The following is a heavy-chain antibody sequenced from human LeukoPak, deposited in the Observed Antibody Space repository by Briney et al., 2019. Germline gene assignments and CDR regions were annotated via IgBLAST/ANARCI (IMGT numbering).Heavy chain of an antibody. CDR2: ISSSSSYI. J-gene: IGHJ4*02. Sequence: GGSLRLPCAASGFTFSSYSMNWVRQAPGKGLEWVSSISSSSSYIYYADSVKGRFTISRDNAKNSLYLQMNSLRAEDTAVYYCARDLGSGSRKFDYWGQGTLVTVSS. D-gene: IGHD3-10*01. V-gene: IGHV3-21*01. CDR1: GFTFSSYS. CDR3: ARDLGSGSRKFDY.